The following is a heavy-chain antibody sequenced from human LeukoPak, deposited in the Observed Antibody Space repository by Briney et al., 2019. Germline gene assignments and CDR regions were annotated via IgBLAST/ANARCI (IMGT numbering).Heavy chain of an antibody. CDR3: ASGYSYGDAFDI. CDR2: IIPIFGTA. J-gene: IGHJ3*02. CDR1: GGTFSSYA. V-gene: IGHV1-69*06. D-gene: IGHD5-18*01. Sequence: SVKVSCKASGGTFSSYAISWVRQAPGQGLEWMGGIIPIFGTANYAQKFQGRVTITADKSTSTAYMELSSLRSGDTAVYYCASGYSYGDAFDIWGQGTMVTVSS.